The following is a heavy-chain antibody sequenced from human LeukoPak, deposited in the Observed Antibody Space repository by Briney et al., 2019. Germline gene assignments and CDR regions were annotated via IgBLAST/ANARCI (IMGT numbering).Heavy chain of an antibody. J-gene: IGHJ4*02. CDR2: ISYDGSNK. CDR1: GFTFSSYG. D-gene: IGHD6-13*01. CDR3: AKDGIAAASTLDY. V-gene: IGHV3-30*18. Sequence: GGSLRLSCAASGFTFSSYGMHWVRQAPGKGLEWVAVISYDGSNKYYADSVKGRFTISRDNSKNTLYLQMNSLRAEDTAVYYCAKDGIAAASTLDYWGQGTLVTVSS.